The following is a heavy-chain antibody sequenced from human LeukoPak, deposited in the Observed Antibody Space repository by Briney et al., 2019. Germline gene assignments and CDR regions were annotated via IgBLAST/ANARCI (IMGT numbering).Heavy chain of an antibody. CDR2: ISGSGGST. V-gene: IGHV3-23*01. D-gene: IGHD6-13*01. J-gene: IGHJ4*02. CDR3: AYRVWPAPRDY. CDR1: GFTFSSYA. Sequence: GGSLRLSCAASGFTFSSYAMSWLRQAPGKGREWVSAISGSGGSTYYADSVKGRFTISRDNSKNTLYLQMHSLRAADTSVYCCAYRVWPAPRDYWGKGTLVTVPS.